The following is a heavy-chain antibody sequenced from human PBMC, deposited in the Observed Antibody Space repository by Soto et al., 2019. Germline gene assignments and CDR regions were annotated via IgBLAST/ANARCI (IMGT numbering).Heavy chain of an antibody. CDR2: IIPIFGTA. Sequence: QVQLVQSGAEVKKPGSSVKVSCKASGGTFSSYAISWVRQAPGQGLEWMGGIIPIFGTANYAQKFQGRVTITADESTSTAYMELSSLRSEDTAVYYCARDPTEYSSGWYRTLSYWGQGTLVTVSS. J-gene: IGHJ4*02. CDR3: ARDPTEYSSGWYRTLSY. D-gene: IGHD6-19*01. V-gene: IGHV1-69*01. CDR1: GGTFSSYA.